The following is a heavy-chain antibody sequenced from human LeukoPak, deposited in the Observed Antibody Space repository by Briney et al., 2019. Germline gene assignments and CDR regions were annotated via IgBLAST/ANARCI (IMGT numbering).Heavy chain of an antibody. V-gene: IGHV3-21*01. Sequence: GGSLRLSRAASGFTFSSYSMNWVRQAPGKGLEWVSSISSSSSYIHYADSVKGRFTISRDNAKNSLYLQMNSLRAEDTAEYYCARDRSLTAFDYWGLGTLVTVSS. CDR1: GFTFSSYS. CDR2: ISSSSSYI. CDR3: ARDRSLTAFDY. J-gene: IGHJ4*02. D-gene: IGHD5-18*01.